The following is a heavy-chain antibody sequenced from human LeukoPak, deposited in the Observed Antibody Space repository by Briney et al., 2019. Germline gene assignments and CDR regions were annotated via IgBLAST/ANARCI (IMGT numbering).Heavy chain of an antibody. D-gene: IGHD3-22*01. CDR2: MNPNSGNT. CDR1: GYTFTSYD. Sequence: ASVKVSCTASGYTFTSYDINWVRQATGQGLEWMGWMNPNSGNTGYAQKFQGRVTMTRNTSISTAYMELSSLRSEDTAVYYCARGGDTRYYYDSSGPPSDWGQGTLVTVSS. J-gene: IGHJ4*02. V-gene: IGHV1-8*01. CDR3: ARGGDTRYYYDSSGPPSD.